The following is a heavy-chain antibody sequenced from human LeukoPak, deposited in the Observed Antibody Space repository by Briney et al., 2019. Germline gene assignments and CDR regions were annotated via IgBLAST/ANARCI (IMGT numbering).Heavy chain of an antibody. CDR2: IYSGGST. J-gene: IGHJ6*02. Sequence: GGSLRLSCAASGFTVSSNYMSWVRQAPGKGLEWVSVIYSGGSTYHADSVKGRFTISRDNSKNTLYLQMNSLRAEDTAVYYCATSSTSSYYYYGMDVWGQGTTVTVSS. D-gene: IGHD2-2*01. CDR3: ATSSTSSYYYYGMDV. V-gene: IGHV3-53*01. CDR1: GFTVSSNY.